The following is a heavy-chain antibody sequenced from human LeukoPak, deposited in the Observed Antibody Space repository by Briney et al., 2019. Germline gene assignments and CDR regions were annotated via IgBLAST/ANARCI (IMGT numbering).Heavy chain of an antibody. D-gene: IGHD6-19*01. J-gene: IGHJ4*02. CDR1: GGSFSGYY. CDR2: IYYSGST. Sequence: SETLSLTCTVSGGSFSGYYWSWIRQPPGRGLEWIGYIYYSGSTNYNPSLKSRVTTSVDTSKNQFSLKLSSVTAADTAVYYCARSIAVAGYYFAYWGQGTLVTVS. CDR3: ARSIAVAGYYFAY. V-gene: IGHV4-59*08.